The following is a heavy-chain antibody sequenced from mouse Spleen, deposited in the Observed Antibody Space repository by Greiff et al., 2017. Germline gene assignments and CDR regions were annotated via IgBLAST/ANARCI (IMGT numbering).Heavy chain of an antibody. J-gene: IGHJ4*01. CDR1: GFTFSDYG. D-gene: IGHD1-1*01. V-gene: IGHV5-17*01. Sequence: DVQLVESGGGLVKPGGSLKLSCAASGFTFSDYGMHWVRQAPEKGLEWVAYISSGSSTIYYADTVKGRFTISRDNAKNTLFLQMTSLRSEDTAMYYCARRTNYYGPMDYWGQGTSVTVSS. CDR3: ARRTNYYGPMDY. CDR2: ISSGSSTI.